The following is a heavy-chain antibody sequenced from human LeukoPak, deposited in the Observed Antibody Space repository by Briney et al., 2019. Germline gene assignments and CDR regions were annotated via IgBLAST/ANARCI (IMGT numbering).Heavy chain of an antibody. CDR1: GFTFSSYW. J-gene: IGHJ4*02. Sequence: PGGSLRLSCAASGFTFSSYWMSWARQAPGKGLEWVANIKQDGSEKYYVDSVKGRFTISRDNAKNSLYLQMNSLRAEDTAVYYCARDLRVESRAFDYWGQGTLVTVSS. CDR2: IKQDGSEK. D-gene: IGHD2-15*01. CDR3: ARDLRVESRAFDY. V-gene: IGHV3-7*01.